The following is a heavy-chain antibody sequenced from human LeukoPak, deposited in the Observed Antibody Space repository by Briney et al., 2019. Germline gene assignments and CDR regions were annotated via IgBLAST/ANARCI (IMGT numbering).Heavy chain of an antibody. Sequence: ASVKVSCKASGYTFTGYYIHWVRQAPGQGLEWMGRLNPNSGGTILAQKFQGRVTITRDTSISTAYMELSRLRSDDTAVYYCARVPDIYCPSTSCVDYWGQGTLVTVSS. CDR1: GYTFTGYY. CDR2: LNPNSGGT. V-gene: IGHV1-2*06. J-gene: IGHJ4*02. CDR3: ARVPDIYCPSTSCVDY. D-gene: IGHD2-2*01.